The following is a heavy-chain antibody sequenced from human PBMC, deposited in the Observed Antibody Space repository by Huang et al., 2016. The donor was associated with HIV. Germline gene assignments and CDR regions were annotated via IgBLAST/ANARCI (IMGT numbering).Heavy chain of an antibody. D-gene: IGHD3-10*01. V-gene: IGHV4-39*01. Sequence: QLQLQESGPGLVRPSETLSLICTVSGGSITDSNYYWGWIRQPPGKGLEWIGSIYYSGDTDYNPSLKSRVTRSVDTSKKRFSLDIRSVAVADTAIYYCARHFGSWSGYFDSWGQGTLVPVSS. CDR1: GGSITDSNYY. CDR2: IYYSGDT. J-gene: IGHJ4*02. CDR3: ARHFGSWSGYFDS.